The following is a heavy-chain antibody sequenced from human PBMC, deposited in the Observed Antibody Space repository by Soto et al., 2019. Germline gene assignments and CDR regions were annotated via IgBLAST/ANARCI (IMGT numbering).Heavy chain of an antibody. Sequence: ASVKVSCKASGYTFTGYYMHWVRQAPGQGLEWMGWINPNSGGTNYAQKFQGWVTMTRDTSISTAYMELSRLRSDDTAVYYCARDARGDEAPMDYWGEGTLVTVSS. D-gene: IGHD3-10*01. J-gene: IGHJ4*02. V-gene: IGHV1-2*04. CDR3: ARDARGDEAPMDY. CDR2: INPNSGGT. CDR1: GYTFTGYY.